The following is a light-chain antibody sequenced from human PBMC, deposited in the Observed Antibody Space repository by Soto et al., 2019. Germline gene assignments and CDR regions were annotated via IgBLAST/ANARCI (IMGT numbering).Light chain of an antibody. J-gene: IGKJ1*01. Sequence: EIVLTQSPATLSLSPGERATLSCRASQSVSSYLAWYQQKPGQAPRLLIYDASNRATGIPARFSGSGSGTEFTLTISSLQPDDFATYYCQQYNGKSETYGQGTKVDIK. CDR3: QQYNGKSET. CDR1: QSVSSY. CDR2: DAS. V-gene: IGKV3D-15*01.